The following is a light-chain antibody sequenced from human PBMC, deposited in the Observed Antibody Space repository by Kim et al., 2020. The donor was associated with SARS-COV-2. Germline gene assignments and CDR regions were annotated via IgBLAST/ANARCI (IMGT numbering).Light chain of an antibody. J-gene: IGLJ3*02. V-gene: IGLV1-44*01. CDR1: TSNIGRNT. CDR3: AAWDDSLNAWV. Sequence: GRRVTIYCVGGTSNIGRNTVNWYQHFPGTAPKLLIYTNDQRPSGVPDRFSGPKAGTSASRAIRGLQSEDEADYYWAAWDDSLNAWVFGGGTQLTVL. CDR2: TND.